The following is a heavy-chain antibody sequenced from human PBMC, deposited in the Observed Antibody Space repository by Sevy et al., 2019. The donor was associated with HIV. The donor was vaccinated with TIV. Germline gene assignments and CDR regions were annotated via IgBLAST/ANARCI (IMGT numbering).Heavy chain of an antibody. V-gene: IGHV1-2*02. CDR2: INPNSGGT. CDR1: GYTFTGYY. J-gene: IGHJ6*02. CDR3: AREVAAAGPPSSYYYGMDV. D-gene: IGHD6-13*01. Sequence: ASVKVPCKASGYTFTGYYMHWVRQAPGQGLEWMGWINPNSGGTNYAQKFQGRVTMTRDTSISTAYMELSRLRSDDTAVYYCAREVAAAGPPSSYYYGMDVWGQGTTVTVSS.